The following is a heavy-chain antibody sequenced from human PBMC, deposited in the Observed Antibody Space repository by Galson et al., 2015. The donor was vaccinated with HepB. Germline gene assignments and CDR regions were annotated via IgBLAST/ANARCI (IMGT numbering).Heavy chain of an antibody. CDR3: ARDLRYFHFWSSSYYFDY. D-gene: IGHD3-3*01. J-gene: IGHJ4*02. Sequence: APGKGLEWVSYISSTSSTIYYADSVKGRFTISRDNAKNSLYLQMNSLRDEDTAVYYCARDLRYFHFWSSSYYFDYWGQGTLVTVSS. CDR2: ISSTSSTI. V-gene: IGHV3-48*02.